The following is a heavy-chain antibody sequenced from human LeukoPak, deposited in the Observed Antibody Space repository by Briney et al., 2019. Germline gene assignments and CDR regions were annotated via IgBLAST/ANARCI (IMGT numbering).Heavy chain of an antibody. CDR2: IYHSGST. CDR1: GYSISSGYY. CDR3: AGIIVGATSYDY. J-gene: IGHJ4*02. D-gene: IGHD1-26*01. Sequence: PSETLSLTCTVSGYSISSGYYWGWIRPPPGKGLEWIGSIYHSGSTYYNPSLKSRVTISVDTSKNQFSLKLSSVTAADTAVYYCAGIIVGATSYDYWGQRTLVTVSS. V-gene: IGHV4-38-2*02.